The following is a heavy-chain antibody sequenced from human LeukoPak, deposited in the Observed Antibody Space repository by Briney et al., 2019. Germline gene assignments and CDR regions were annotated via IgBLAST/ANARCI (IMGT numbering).Heavy chain of an antibody. J-gene: IGHJ3*02. CDR2: ISSSSSYI. CDR1: GGSISSSS. CDR3: ARGLGPNLIVLVQLWLDAFDI. Sequence: ETLSLTCTVSGGSISSSSYYWGWIRQPPGKGLEWVSSISSSSSYIYYADSVKGRFTISRDNAKNSLYLQMNSLRAEDTAVYYCARGLGPNLIVLVQLWLDAFDIWGQGTMVTVSS. V-gene: IGHV3-21*01. D-gene: IGHD5-18*01.